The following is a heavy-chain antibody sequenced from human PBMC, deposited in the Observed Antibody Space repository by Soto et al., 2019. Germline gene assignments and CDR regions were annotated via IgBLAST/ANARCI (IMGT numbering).Heavy chain of an antibody. D-gene: IGHD6-19*01. CDR3: AREGGWYYFDY. V-gene: IGHV3-33*01. CDR2: IWYDGSNK. Sequence: LRLSCAASGFTFSSYGMHWVRQAPGKGLEWVAVIWYDGSNKYYADSVKGRFTISRDSSKNTLYLQMNSLRAEDTAVYYCAREGGWYYFDYWGQGTLVTVSS. J-gene: IGHJ4*02. CDR1: GFTFSSYG.